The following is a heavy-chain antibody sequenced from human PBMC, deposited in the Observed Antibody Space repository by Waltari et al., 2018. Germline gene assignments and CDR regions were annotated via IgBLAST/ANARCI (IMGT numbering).Heavy chain of an antibody. J-gene: IGHJ6*02. Sequence: QVQLQESGPGLVKPSETLSLTCTVSGGSISSYYWSWIRQPPGKGLEWIGYIYYSGSTNYNPSLKSRVTISVDTSKNQFSLKLSSVTAADTAVYYCARQDGSGSSLGGMDVWGQGTTVTVSS. CDR2: IYYSGST. V-gene: IGHV4-59*08. CDR1: GGSISSYY. D-gene: IGHD3-10*01. CDR3: ARQDGSGSSLGGMDV.